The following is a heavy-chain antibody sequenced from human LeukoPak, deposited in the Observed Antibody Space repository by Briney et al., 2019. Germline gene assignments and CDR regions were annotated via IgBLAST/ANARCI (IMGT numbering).Heavy chain of an antibody. J-gene: IGHJ4*02. D-gene: IGHD3-16*02. CDR1: GYTFTSYG. V-gene: IGHV1-18*04. CDR2: ISAYNGNT. Sequence: GASVKVSCKASGYTFTSYGISWVRQAPGQGLEWMGWISAYNGNTNYARKLQGRVTITTDTSTSTAYMELRSLRSDDTAVYYCARDRRGAILDYWGQGTLVTVSS. CDR3: ARDRRGAILDY.